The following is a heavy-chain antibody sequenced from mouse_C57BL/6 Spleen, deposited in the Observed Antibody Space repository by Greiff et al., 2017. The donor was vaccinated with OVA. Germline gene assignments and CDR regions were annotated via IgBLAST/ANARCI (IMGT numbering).Heavy chain of an antibody. V-gene: IGHV1-55*01. Sequence: QVQLQQPGAELVKPGASVKMSCKASGYTFTSYWITWVKQRPGQGLEWIGEINPSTGGTTYNQKFKAKATLTVDKSSSTAYMQLKSLTSEDSAVYYCARRGWDGVYFDYWGQGTTLTVSS. D-gene: IGHD4-1*01. CDR1: GYTFTSYW. CDR2: INPSTGGT. CDR3: ARRGWDGVYFDY. J-gene: IGHJ2*01.